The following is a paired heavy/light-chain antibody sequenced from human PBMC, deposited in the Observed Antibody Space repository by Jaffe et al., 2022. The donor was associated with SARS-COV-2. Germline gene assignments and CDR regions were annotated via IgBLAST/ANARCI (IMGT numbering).Heavy chain of an antibody. D-gene: IGHD3-3*01. CDR2: IHYSGST. J-gene: IGHJ6*03. CDR1: GGSISSYY. CDR3: ARGVDFQPWYYYYYVDV. Sequence: QVQLQESGPGLVKPSETLSLTCSVSGGSISSYYWSWIRQSPGKGLEWIGYIHYSGSTNYNPSLRSRVTMSVDMSKNQFSLKLTSVTAADTAVYYCARGVDFQPWYYYYYVDVWGKGTTVTVSS. V-gene: IGHV4-59*01.
Light chain of an antibody. CDR2: AAS. Sequence: DIQMTQSPSSLSASVGDRVTITCRASQGISNYLAWFQQKPGKAPKSLIYAASSLQSGVPSKFSGSGSGTDFTLTISSLQPDDFATYYCQQYNSYPLTFGQGTKVEIK. CDR1: QGISNY. CDR3: QQYNSYPLT. J-gene: IGKJ1*01. V-gene: IGKV1-16*02.